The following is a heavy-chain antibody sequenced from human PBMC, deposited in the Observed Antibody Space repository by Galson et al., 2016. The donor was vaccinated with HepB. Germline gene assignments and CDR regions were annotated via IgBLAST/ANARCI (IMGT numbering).Heavy chain of an antibody. D-gene: IGHD2-8*01. Sequence: SLRLSCAVSEFSVYNNYMRWVRQAPGKGPEWVSLIYSNGDTRYADSVKGRFTISRDRSKNTLYLEMSDLRVDDTAVYYCATMGPRTYWGQGTLVTVST. CDR2: IYSNGDT. V-gene: IGHV3-53*01. CDR1: EFSVYNNY. J-gene: IGHJ4*02. CDR3: ATMGPRTY.